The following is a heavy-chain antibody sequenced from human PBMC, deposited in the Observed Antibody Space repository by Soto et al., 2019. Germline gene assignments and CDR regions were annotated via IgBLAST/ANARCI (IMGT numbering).Heavy chain of an antibody. CDR3: ARHLITPMMEVAFYYGMDV. CDR2: IYSGGVA. D-gene: IGHD3-22*01. Sequence: EVQLVESGGGLVQPGGSLRLSCAASGFTVGPSYMSWVRQAPGKGLEWVSVIYSGGVAYYADSVKGRFTLSRDNSKNTLYLQINSLRVEDTAVYYCARHLITPMMEVAFYYGMDVWGQGTTVTASS. J-gene: IGHJ6*02. V-gene: IGHV3-66*04. CDR1: GFTVGPSY.